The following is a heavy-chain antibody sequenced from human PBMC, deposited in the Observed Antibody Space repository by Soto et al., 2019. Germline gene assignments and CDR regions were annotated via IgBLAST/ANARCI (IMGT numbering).Heavy chain of an antibody. CDR1: GFTFSSYA. D-gene: IGHD3-3*01. Sequence: GGSLRLSCAASGFTFSSYAMSWVRQAPGKGLEWVSAISGSGGSTYYAESVKGRFTISRDNSKNTLYLQMNSLRAEDTAVYYCAKDRRSGYLGYYFDYWGQGTLVTVSS. CDR3: AKDRRSGYLGYYFDY. V-gene: IGHV3-23*01. CDR2: ISGSGGST. J-gene: IGHJ4*02.